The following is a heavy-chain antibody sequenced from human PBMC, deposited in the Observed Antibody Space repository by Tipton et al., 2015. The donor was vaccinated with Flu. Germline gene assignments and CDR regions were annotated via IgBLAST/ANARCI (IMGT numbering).Heavy chain of an antibody. J-gene: IGHJ4*02. CDR2: VHYSENT. CDR1: GDSINNYY. CDR3: AKGRGAASSSGVFDS. V-gene: IGHV4-59*12. Sequence: TLSLTCTVSGDSINNYYWSWIRQPPGKGLEWIGYVHYSENTSYNPSLKSRVTMSLDASKNQFSLSLTSVTAADSAVYFCAKGRGAASSSGVFDSWGQGTLVTVSS. D-gene: IGHD6-6*01.